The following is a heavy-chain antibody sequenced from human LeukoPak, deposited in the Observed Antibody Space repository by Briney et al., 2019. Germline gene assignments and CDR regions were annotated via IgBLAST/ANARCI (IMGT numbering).Heavy chain of an antibody. CDR1: GGTFSSYA. D-gene: IGHD3-22*01. V-gene: IGHV1-69*13. CDR3: ARDLGYYDSSGYYGFRGAFDI. J-gene: IGHJ3*02. Sequence: ASVKVSCKASGGTFSSYAISWVRQAPGQGLEWMGGIIPIFGTANYAQKFQGRVTITADESTSTAYMELSSLRSEDTAVYYCARDLGYYDSSGYYGFRGAFDIWGQGTMVTVSS. CDR2: IIPIFGTA.